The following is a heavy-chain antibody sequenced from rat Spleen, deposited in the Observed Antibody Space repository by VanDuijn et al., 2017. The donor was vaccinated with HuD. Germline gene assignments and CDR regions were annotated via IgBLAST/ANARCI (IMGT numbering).Heavy chain of an antibody. CDR2: ISFDGSST. CDR1: GFTFSNYD. J-gene: IGHJ2*01. V-gene: IGHV5-7*01. Sequence: EVQLVESGGGQVQPGRSMKLSCAASGFTFSNYDMAWVRQAPKKGLEWVATISFDGSSTYYRDSVKGRFSISRDNAKSSLDLQMNSLKSEDTATYYCTRHQLPGYNRGPFDYWGQGLMVTVSS. CDR3: TRHQLPGYNRGPFDY. D-gene: IGHD1-4*01.